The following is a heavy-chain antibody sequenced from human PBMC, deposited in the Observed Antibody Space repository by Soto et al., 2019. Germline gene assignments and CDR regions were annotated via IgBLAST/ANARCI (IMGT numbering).Heavy chain of an antibody. CDR3: ARRGTGAHAYFDY. D-gene: IGHD3-10*01. CDR1: GGSISSSSYC. J-gene: IGHJ4*02. Sequence: SETLSITSTVSGGSISSSSYCSGWIRQPPGKGLEWIGSIYYSGSTYYNPSLKSRVTISVDTSKNQFSLKLSSVTAADTAVYYCARRGTGAHAYFDYWGQGTLVTVSS. V-gene: IGHV4-39*01. CDR2: IYYSGST.